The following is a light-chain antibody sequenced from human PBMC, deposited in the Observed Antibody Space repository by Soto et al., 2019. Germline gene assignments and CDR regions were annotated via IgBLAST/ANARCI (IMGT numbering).Light chain of an antibody. CDR3: QQYNGYSEA. J-gene: IGKJ1*01. CDR2: KAS. Sequence: DIQLTQSPSSLSSSIGDRVTITCRASQDISYYLAWYQQKPGKAPNLLTYKASTLKSGVPSRFSGSGSGTEFTLTISSLQPDDFVTDYCQQYNGYSEAFGQGTKVDIK. CDR1: QDISYY. V-gene: IGKV1-5*03.